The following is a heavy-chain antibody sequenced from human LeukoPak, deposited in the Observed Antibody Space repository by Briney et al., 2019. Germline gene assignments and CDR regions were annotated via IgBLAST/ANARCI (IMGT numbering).Heavy chain of an antibody. CDR1: HYTFTSYG. V-gene: IGHV1-18*01. Sequence: ASVKVSCKASHYTFTSYGISWVRQAPAQGLEWMGWISADNGKTDYAQKFQGRVTMTTDTSTGTAYTELRSLKSDDTAVYYCARDLGYYDNGGSDYGMDVWGQGTTVTVSS. CDR3: ARDLGYYDNGGSDYGMDV. J-gene: IGHJ6*02. CDR2: ISADNGKT. D-gene: IGHD3-22*01.